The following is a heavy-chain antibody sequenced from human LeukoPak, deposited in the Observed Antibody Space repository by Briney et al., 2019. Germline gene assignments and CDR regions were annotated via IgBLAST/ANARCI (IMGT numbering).Heavy chain of an antibody. CDR1: GFTFSAYA. CDR3: ARDHDSSGYYTNFDY. CDR2: ISNDGSRS. D-gene: IGHD3-22*01. V-gene: IGHV3-64*04. Sequence: PGGSLRLSCSASGFTFSAYAMYWVRQAPGKGLEYVSGISNDGSRSFYADSVKGRFTISRDNSKNTLYLQMNSLRAEDTAVYYCARDHDSSGYYTNFDYWGQGTLVTVSS. J-gene: IGHJ4*02.